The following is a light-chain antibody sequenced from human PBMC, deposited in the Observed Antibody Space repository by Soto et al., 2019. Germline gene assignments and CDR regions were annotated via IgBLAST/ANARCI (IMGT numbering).Light chain of an antibody. J-gene: IGKJ5*01. CDR2: DAS. Sequence: EIVLTQSPATLSLSPGEGATLSFRASQSVSRYLACYQQKPGQAPRLLIYDASNRATGIPARFSGSGSGTDFTLTISSLEPEDFAVYYCQQHFNGPITFGQGTRLEIK. CDR1: QSVSRY. V-gene: IGKV3-11*01. CDR3: QQHFNGPIT.